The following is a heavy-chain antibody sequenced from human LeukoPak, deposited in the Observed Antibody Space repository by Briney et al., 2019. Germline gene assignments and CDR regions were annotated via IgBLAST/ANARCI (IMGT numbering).Heavy chain of an antibody. Sequence: PGGSLRLSCAASGFTFSDYWMSWVRQAPGKRLEWVANIKQDGSEKYYVDSVKGRFTISRDNAKNSLYLQMNSLRAEDTAVYYCARGPRGYSYAWGYWGQGTLVTVSS. CDR2: IKQDGSEK. D-gene: IGHD5-18*01. CDR1: GFTFSDYW. CDR3: ARGPRGYSYAWGY. J-gene: IGHJ4*02. V-gene: IGHV3-7*05.